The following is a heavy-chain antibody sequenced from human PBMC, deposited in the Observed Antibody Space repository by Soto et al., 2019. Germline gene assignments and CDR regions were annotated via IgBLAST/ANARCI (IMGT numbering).Heavy chain of an antibody. CDR1: GYTFSDYG. CDR3: ARSGSGWSQDY. D-gene: IGHD6-19*01. CDR2: INPNDDGA. V-gene: IGHV1-18*01. Sequence: QVQLVQSRAEVKKPGASVTVSCKASGYTFSDYGLVWVRQAPGRGLEWMGWINPNDDGAIYAQDLQDRVTMTTDTSTRTTYMELRSLRSDDTAVYYCARSGSGWSQDYWGQGTLVSVSS. J-gene: IGHJ4*02.